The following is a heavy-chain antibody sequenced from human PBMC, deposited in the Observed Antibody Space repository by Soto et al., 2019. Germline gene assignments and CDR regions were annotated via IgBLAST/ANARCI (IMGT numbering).Heavy chain of an antibody. J-gene: IGHJ5*02. V-gene: IGHV4-34*01. CDR3: AREGYSYGYRGGYWFDP. Sequence: LSRTCAVYGGSFSGYYWSWIRQPPGKGLEWIGEINHSGSTNYNPSLKSRVTISVDTSKNQFSLKLSSVTAADTAVYYCAREGYSYGYRGGYWFDPWGQGTLVTVSS. D-gene: IGHD5-18*01. CDR2: INHSGST. CDR1: GGSFSGYY.